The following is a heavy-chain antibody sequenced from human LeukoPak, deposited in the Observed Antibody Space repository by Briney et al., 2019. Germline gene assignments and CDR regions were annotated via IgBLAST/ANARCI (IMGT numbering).Heavy chain of an antibody. V-gene: IGHV4-39*01. CDR3: ARQGNIVVVPAVMPKGWFDP. Sequence: SETLSLTCTVSGGSLSSSSYYWGWIRQPPGTGLEWLGSIYYSGSTYYNPSLKSRVTISVDTSKNQFSLKLSSVTAADTAVYYCARQGNIVVVPAVMPKGWFDPWGQGTLVTVSS. D-gene: IGHD2-2*01. J-gene: IGHJ5*02. CDR2: IYYSGST. CDR1: GGSLSSSSYY.